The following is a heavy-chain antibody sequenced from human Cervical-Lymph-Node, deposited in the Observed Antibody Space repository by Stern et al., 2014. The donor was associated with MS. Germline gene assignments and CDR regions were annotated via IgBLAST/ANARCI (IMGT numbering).Heavy chain of an antibody. J-gene: IGHJ1*01. CDR3: VTGLPLESRMGSKSDFQH. V-gene: IGHV3-30*03. CDR2: ITSDGSTK. D-gene: IGHD3-3*01. CDR1: GFTLSSYG. Sequence: QVQLVESGGEVVQPGRSLRLSCAASGFTLSSYGMHWVRQAPGKGLEWVAAITSDGSTKFYADSLKGRFTISRDNSKDTVYVQLNSLTTEDTAAYYCVTGLPLESRMGSKSDFQHWGQGTLVTVSS.